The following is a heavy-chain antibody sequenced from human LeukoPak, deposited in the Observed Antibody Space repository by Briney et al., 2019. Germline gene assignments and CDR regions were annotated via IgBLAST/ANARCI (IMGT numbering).Heavy chain of an antibody. CDR1: GFTFDDYA. D-gene: IGHD1-26*01. V-gene: IGHV3-9*01. CDR3: AKDYRRGRSYFDY. Sequence: GRSLRLSCAASGFTFDDYAMHWVRQAPGKGLEWVSGISWNSGSIGYADSVKGRFTISRDNAKNSLYLQMNSLRAEDTALYYCAKDYRRGRSYFDYWGQGTLVTVSS. J-gene: IGHJ4*02. CDR2: ISWNSGSI.